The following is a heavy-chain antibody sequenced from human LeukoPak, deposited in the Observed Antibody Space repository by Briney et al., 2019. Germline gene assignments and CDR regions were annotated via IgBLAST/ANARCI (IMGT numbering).Heavy chain of an antibody. V-gene: IGHV4-59*01. J-gene: IGHJ5*02. Sequence: SETLSLTCTVSGGSISSYYWSWIRQPPGKGLEWIGYIYYSGSTNYNPSLKSRVTISVDTSKNQFSLKLSSVTAADTAVYYCARDLGMVRNNWFDPWGQGTLVTVSS. D-gene: IGHD5-18*01. CDR3: ARDLGMVRNNWFDP. CDR1: GGSISSYY. CDR2: IYYSGST.